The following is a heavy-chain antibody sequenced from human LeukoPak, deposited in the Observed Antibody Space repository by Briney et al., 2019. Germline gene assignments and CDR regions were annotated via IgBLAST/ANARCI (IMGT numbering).Heavy chain of an antibody. J-gene: IGHJ4*02. CDR3: VRGGYSSFDY. Sequence: GRSLRLSCAASGFTFSSYSMNSVRQAPGKGLEWVSSISSSSSYIYYADSVKGRSTISRDNAKNSLYLQMNSLRAEDTAVYYCVRGGYSSFDYWGQGTLVTVSS. CDR1: GFTFSSYS. V-gene: IGHV3-21*01. CDR2: ISSSSSYI. D-gene: IGHD3-10*01.